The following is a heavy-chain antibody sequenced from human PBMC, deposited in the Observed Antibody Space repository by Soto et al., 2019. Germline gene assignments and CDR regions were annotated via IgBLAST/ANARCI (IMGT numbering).Heavy chain of an antibody. CDR3: AREFEGQSSSWPFDY. V-gene: IGHV1-18*01. CDR1: GYTFPTYG. J-gene: IGHJ4*02. Sequence: QVQLVQSGAEVKKPGASVRVSCRASGYTFPTYGIAWVRQAPGQGLEWMGWISVYNGFTHYAQKFRGRVTVTAETSTRTVYMELRSLTSDDTAVYYCAREFEGQSSSWPFDYWGQGTLVTVSS. CDR2: ISVYNGFT. D-gene: IGHD6-13*01.